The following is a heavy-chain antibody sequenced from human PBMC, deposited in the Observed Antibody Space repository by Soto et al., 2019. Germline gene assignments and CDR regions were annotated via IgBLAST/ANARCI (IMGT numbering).Heavy chain of an antibody. CDR2: IYYSGSS. D-gene: IGHD3-10*01. CDR1: GVSTSTGDYY. J-gene: IGHJ6*02. Sequence: QVQLQESGPGQVKPSQTLSLTCTVSGVSTSTGDYYWSWIRQHPGKGLEWIGYIYYSGSSYYNPSLKSRVSISLDTSNNQFSLKLTSVTAADTAVYYCAREGYNYNGMDVWGQGTTVTVSS. CDR3: AREGYNYNGMDV. V-gene: IGHV4-31*03.